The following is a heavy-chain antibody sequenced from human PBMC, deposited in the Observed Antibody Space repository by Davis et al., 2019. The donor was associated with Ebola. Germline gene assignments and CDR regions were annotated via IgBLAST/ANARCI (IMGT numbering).Heavy chain of an antibody. CDR3: ARVGSGGPYFDY. CDR2: IGNSGSTI. Sequence: PGGSLRLSCAASGFSFSDHFMSWIRQAPGTGLEWVSYIGNSGSTIYYADSMKGRFTISRDNAKSSLYLQIDSLRAEDTAIYYCARVGSGGPYFDYWGRGTLVTVSS. CDR1: GFSFSDHF. V-gene: IGHV3-11*01. D-gene: IGHD4-23*01. J-gene: IGHJ4*02.